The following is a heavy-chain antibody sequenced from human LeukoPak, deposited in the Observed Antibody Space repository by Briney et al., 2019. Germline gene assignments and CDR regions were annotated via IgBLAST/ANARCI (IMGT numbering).Heavy chain of an antibody. CDR3: AKSSEDTAMVNAFDI. CDR2: IRYDGSNK. D-gene: IGHD5-18*01. V-gene: IGHV3-30*02. J-gene: IGHJ3*02. Sequence: GGSLRLSCTVSGFTLSSYEMSWIRQAPGKGLEWVAFIRYDGSNKYYADSVKGRFTISRDNSKNTLYLQMNSLRAEDTAVYYCAKSSEDTAMVNAFDIWGQGTMVTVSS. CDR1: GFTLSSYE.